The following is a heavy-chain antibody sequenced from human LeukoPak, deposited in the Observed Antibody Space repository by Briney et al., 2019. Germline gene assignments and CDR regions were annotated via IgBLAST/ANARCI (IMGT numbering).Heavy chain of an antibody. CDR2: IYTSGST. Sequence: SETLSLTCTVSGASISSYYWNWIRQPAGKGLEWIGRIYTSGSTNYNPSLKSRVTISIDTSKNQFSLKLSSVTAADTAVYYCASGGYCSSTTCYPNWFDPWGQGTLVTVSS. CDR3: ASGGYCSSTTCYPNWFDP. D-gene: IGHD2-2*01. CDR1: GASISSYY. J-gene: IGHJ5*02. V-gene: IGHV4-4*07.